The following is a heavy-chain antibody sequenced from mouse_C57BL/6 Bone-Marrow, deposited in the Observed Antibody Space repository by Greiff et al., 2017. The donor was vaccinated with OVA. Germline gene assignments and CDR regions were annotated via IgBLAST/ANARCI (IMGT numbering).Heavy chain of an antibody. CDR1: GYTFTSYW. V-gene: IGHV1-59*01. Sequence: VQLQQSGAELVRPGTSVKLSCKASGYTFTSYWMHWVKQRPGQGLEWIGVIDPSDSYTNYNQKFKGKATLTVDTSSSTAYMQLSSLTSEDSEGYNCARYNNYGYWGQGTTLTVSS. J-gene: IGHJ2*01. CDR2: IDPSDSYT. D-gene: IGHD2-5*01. CDR3: ARYNNYGY.